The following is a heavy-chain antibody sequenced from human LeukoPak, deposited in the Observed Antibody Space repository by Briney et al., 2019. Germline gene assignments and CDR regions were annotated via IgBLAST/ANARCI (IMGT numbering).Heavy chain of an antibody. V-gene: IGHV3-72*01. CDR1: GITFSDHY. D-gene: IGHD3-10*01. CDR3: ASQSYYGSGSYRLEAFDI. J-gene: IGHJ3*02. Sequence: GGSLRLSCAASGITFSDHYMDWVRQAPGKGLEWVGRTRNEGNSYITEYAASVRGRFTISRDDSKNSLYLQMNSLKTEDTAVYYCASQSYYGSGSYRLEAFDIWGQGTMVTVSS. CDR2: TRNEGNSYIT.